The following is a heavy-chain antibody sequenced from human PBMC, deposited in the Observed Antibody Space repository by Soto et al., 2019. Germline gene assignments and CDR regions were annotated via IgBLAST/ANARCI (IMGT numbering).Heavy chain of an antibody. Sequence: PGGSLRLSCTASGFIFRSYGIHWVRQAPGKGLEWVAVIWYDGSDKYYADSVKGRFTISRDNSKNTLYLQMNSLRAEDTAVYYCARDLWGYCGADCYPLDVWGQGTTVTVSS. V-gene: IGHV3-33*01. CDR1: GFIFRSYG. CDR2: IWYDGSDK. J-gene: IGHJ6*02. D-gene: IGHD2-21*02. CDR3: ARDLWGYCGADCYPLDV.